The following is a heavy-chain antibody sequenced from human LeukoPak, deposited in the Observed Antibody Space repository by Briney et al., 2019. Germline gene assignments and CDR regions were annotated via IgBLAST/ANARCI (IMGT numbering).Heavy chain of an antibody. D-gene: IGHD1-26*01. CDR2: ISGSGGST. CDR3: AKDHIMVVGATTS. Sequence: PGGSLRLSCAASGFTFSSYVMVWVRQAPGKGLEWVSAISGSGGSTYYADSVKGRFTISRDNSKNTLYLQMNSLRAEDTAVYYCAKDHIMVVGATTSWGQGTLVTVSS. CDR1: GFTFSSYV. J-gene: IGHJ4*02. V-gene: IGHV3-23*01.